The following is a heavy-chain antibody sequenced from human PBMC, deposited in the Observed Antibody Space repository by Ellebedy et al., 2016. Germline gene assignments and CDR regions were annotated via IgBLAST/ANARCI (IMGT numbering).Heavy chain of an antibody. CDR1: GFSLSIYS. J-gene: IGHJ3*02. Sequence: GESLKISXSASGFSLSIYSMDWVRQAPGKGLEWLSYISRTSRTIHYADSVKGRFTISRDNAKNSLYLQMNSLRAEDTAVYYCARDHSSYHSIHDAFDIWGQGTMVTVSS. V-gene: IGHV3-48*04. CDR2: ISRTSRTI. CDR3: ARDHSSYHSIHDAFDI. D-gene: IGHD2-2*01.